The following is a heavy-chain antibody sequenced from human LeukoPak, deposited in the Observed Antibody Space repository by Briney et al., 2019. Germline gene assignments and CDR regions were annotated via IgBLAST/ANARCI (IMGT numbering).Heavy chain of an antibody. V-gene: IGHV3-74*01. D-gene: IGHD4-17*01. CDR1: GFTFSSYW. J-gene: IGHJ3*02. CDR2: INSDGSST. CDR3: ARDLTWDYGDSNDAFDI. Sequence: GGSLRLSCAASGFTFSSYWMHWVRQAPGKGLVWVSRINSDGSSTGYADSVKGRFTISRDNAKNTLYLQMNSLRAEDTAVYYCARDLTWDYGDSNDAFDIWGQGTMVTVSS.